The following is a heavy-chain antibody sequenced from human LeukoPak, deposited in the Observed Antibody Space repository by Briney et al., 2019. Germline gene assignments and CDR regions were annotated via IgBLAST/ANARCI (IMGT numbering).Heavy chain of an antibody. D-gene: IGHD3-10*01. CDR3: ARAAGSAFDS. CDR1: GGSITSGGFY. V-gene: IGHV4-31*03. Sequence: SETLSLTCTVSGGSITSGGFYWSWIRQHPGEGLEWIGYIYHSGSTYCDPSLKSRLTISINTSTNQFSLRLSSVTAADTAVYYCARAAGSAFDSWGQGTLVTVSS. J-gene: IGHJ4*02. CDR2: IYHSGST.